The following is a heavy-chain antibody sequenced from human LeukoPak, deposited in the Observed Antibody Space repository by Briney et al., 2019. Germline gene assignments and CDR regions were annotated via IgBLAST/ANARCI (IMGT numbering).Heavy chain of an antibody. Sequence: ASVKVSCKASGYTFTTDAMHWVRQAPGQRPEWMGYIYTDAGNTKYSQKFQDRVAITRDTSASTVYLDLSSLRSEDTAVYYCARDSGEGLDYWGQGTLVTVSS. CDR1: GYTFTTDA. CDR3: ARDSGEGLDY. V-gene: IGHV1-3*04. J-gene: IGHJ4*02. D-gene: IGHD6-19*01. CDR2: IYTDAGNT.